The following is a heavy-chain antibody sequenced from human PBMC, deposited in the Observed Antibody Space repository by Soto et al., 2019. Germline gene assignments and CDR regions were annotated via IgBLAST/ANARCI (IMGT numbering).Heavy chain of an antibody. CDR2: ISGSGGGA. D-gene: IGHD6-19*01. CDR3: VREGSGWYSRGSFDF. CDR1: GFTFSSYG. J-gene: IGHJ3*01. V-gene: IGHV3-23*04. Sequence: VQLVESGGGVVQPGRSLRLSCAASGFTFSSYGMHWVRQAPGKGLEWVSVISGSGGGAYYADSVQGRFTISRDNSKNTLYLQMNSLRAEDTAIYYCVREGSGWYSRGSFDFWGRGTMVTVSS.